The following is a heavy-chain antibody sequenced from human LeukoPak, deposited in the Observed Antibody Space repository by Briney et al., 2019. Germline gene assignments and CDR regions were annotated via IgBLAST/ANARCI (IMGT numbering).Heavy chain of an antibody. CDR2: IKQDGNEK. CDR1: GFIFRDYF. Sequence: GGSLRLSCAASGFIFRDYFMTWVRQAPGKGLEWVANIKQDGNEKFYVDSVKGRFTISRDNAKNSLYLQMNSLRVEDTAVYYCARVGVQGAEDDASDIWGQGTMVTVSS. D-gene: IGHD3-10*01. J-gene: IGHJ3*02. V-gene: IGHV3-7*01. CDR3: ARVGVQGAEDDASDI.